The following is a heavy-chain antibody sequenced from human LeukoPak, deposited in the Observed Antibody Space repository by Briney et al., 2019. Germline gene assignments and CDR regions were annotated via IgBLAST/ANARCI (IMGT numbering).Heavy chain of an antibody. CDR3: ARDPVDSSGYFHYFDY. Sequence: SETLSLTCTVSGGSISSYYWSWIRQPAGKGLEWIGYIYHSGSTYYNPSLKSRVTTSVDRSKNQFSLKLSSVTAADTAVYYCARDPVDSSGYFHYFDYWGQGTLVTVSS. J-gene: IGHJ4*02. CDR2: IYHSGST. CDR1: GGSISSYY. D-gene: IGHD3-22*01. V-gene: IGHV4-59*06.